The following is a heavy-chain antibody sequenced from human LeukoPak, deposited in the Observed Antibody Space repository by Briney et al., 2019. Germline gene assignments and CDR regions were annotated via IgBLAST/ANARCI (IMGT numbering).Heavy chain of an antibody. CDR1: GFNLTVYV. D-gene: IGHD3-16*02. J-gene: IGHJ6*03. Sequence: PGGSLKHSCAVSGFNLTVYVVIWVRQAPGKGLEWVSYIISTSKTIYYSDSVKGRFTIAIDTAKNSLYLEMNSLRAEDTAVYYCARVPHPPEGSSRLYRYYFYYMDVSGERTTVTVSS. V-gene: IGHV3-48*03. CDR2: IISTSKTI. CDR3: ARVPHPPEGSSRLYRYYFYYMDV.